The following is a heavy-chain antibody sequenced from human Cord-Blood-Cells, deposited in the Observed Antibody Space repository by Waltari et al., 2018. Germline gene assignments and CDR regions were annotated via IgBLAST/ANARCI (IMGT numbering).Heavy chain of an antibody. CDR3: ARGGYSSSYYYYGMDV. CDR2: INAGNGNT. V-gene: IGHV1-3*01. CDR1: GYTFTSYA. J-gene: IGHJ6*02. D-gene: IGHD6-6*01. Sequence: QVPLVQSGAEVKKPGASVKVSCKASGYTFTSYAMHWVRQAPGQRLEWMGWINAGNGNTKYSQKFQGRVTITRDTSASTAYMELSSLRSEDTAVYYCARGGYSSSYYYYGMDVWGQGTTVTVSS.